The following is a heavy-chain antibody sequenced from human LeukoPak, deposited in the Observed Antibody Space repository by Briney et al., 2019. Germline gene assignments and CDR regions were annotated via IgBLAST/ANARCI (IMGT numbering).Heavy chain of an antibody. Sequence: GGSLSLSCAVSGFTFSSYAMSWVRQAPGKGLEWVSAISGSGGSTYYADSVKGRFTISRDNSKNTLYLQMNSLRAEDTAVYYCAKDRSPWYSSSSPFDYWGQGTLVTVSS. CDR3: AKDRSPWYSSSSPFDY. CDR1: GFTFSSYA. V-gene: IGHV3-23*01. J-gene: IGHJ4*02. D-gene: IGHD6-6*01. CDR2: ISGSGGST.